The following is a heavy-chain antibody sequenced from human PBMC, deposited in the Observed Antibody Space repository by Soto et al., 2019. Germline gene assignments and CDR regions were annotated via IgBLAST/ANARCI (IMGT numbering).Heavy chain of an antibody. CDR2: IYYSGST. J-gene: IGHJ4*02. D-gene: IGHD1-26*01. V-gene: IGHV4-31*03. Sequence: SETLSLTCTVSGGSISSGGYYWSWIRQHSGKGLEWIGYIYYSGSTYYNPSLKSRVTISVDTSKNQFSLKLTSVTAADTAVYYCARVPFGSNGVTYFDYWGQGTLVTVSS. CDR1: GGSISSGGYY. CDR3: ARVPFGSNGVTYFDY.